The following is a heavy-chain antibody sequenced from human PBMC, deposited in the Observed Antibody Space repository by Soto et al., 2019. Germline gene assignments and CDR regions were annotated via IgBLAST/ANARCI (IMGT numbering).Heavy chain of an antibody. CDR2: NIPIFGTA. Sequence: ASVKVSCKASGGTFSNFVISLVRQAPGQGHEWMGGNIPIFGTANYAQKFQGRVTIIADESTGTTYMELTSLRSEDTAEYYCARDSILGGETTSENYFVYLHQAIPVTV. J-gene: IGHJ4*02. D-gene: IGHD2-21*01. CDR1: GGTFSNFV. CDR3: ARDSILGGETTSENYFVY. V-gene: IGHV1-69*13.